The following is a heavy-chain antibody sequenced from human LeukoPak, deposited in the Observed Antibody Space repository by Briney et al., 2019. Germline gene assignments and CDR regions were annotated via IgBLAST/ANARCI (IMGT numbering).Heavy chain of an antibody. CDR2: INHSGST. CDR3: ARRETYSSSSSGKRNWFDP. D-gene: IGHD6-13*01. V-gene: IGHV4-34*01. Sequence: SVTLSLTCAVYGGSFSGYYWSWIRQPPGKGLEWIGEINHSGSTNYNPSLKSRVTISVDTSKNQFSLKLSSVTAADTAVYYCARRETYSSSSSGKRNWFDPWGQGTLVTVSS. CDR1: GGSFSGYY. J-gene: IGHJ5*02.